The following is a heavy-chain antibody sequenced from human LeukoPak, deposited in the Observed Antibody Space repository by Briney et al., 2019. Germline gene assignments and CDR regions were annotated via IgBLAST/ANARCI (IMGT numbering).Heavy chain of an antibody. D-gene: IGHD2-21*01. Sequence: GGSLRLSCAASGFTFSSYAMSWVRQAPGKGLEWVSDISRSGAVTYYAHSVKGRFTISRDNSKNKLYVQMNSLRTEDTAVDYCATDMVIDGYFDYWGQGALVTVSS. J-gene: IGHJ4*02. CDR2: ISRSGAVT. CDR3: ATDMVIDGYFDY. CDR1: GFTFSSYA. V-gene: IGHV3-23*01.